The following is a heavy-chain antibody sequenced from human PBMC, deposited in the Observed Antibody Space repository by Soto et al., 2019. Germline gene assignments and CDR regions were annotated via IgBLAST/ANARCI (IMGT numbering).Heavy chain of an antibody. CDR1: GGSISSGSYY. CDR2: INYSGST. D-gene: IGHD4-17*01. CDR3: GRLAVTRTIEN. V-gene: IGHV4-39*01. J-gene: IGHJ4*02. Sequence: QLQLQESGPGLVKPSETLSLTCTVSGGSISSGSYYWGWIRQPPGKGLEWIGSINYSGSTYYNPSLTSRVTIFVDTSNNRFSLKLTSVTAADTAVYYCGRLAVTRTIENWGQGTRVTVSS.